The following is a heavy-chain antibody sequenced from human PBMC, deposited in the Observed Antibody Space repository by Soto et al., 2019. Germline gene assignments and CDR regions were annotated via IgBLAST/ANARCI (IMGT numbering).Heavy chain of an antibody. Sequence: ASVKVSCKASGYTFTGYYMHWVRQAPGQGLEWMGWINPNSGGTNYAQKFQGWVTMTRDTSISTAYMELSRLRSDDTAVYYCARDSRTGYYHYGMDVWGQGTTVTVS. CDR3: ARDSRTGYYHYGMDV. D-gene: IGHD2-8*02. J-gene: IGHJ6*02. CDR1: GYTFTGYY. V-gene: IGHV1-2*04. CDR2: INPNSGGT.